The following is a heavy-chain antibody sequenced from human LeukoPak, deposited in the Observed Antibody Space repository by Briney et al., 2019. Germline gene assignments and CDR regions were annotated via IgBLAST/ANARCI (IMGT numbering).Heavy chain of an antibody. J-gene: IGHJ4*02. Sequence: ASVKVSCKASGYTFTSYGISWVRQAPGQGLEWMGWINPNSGGTNYAQKFQGRVTMTRDTSISTAYMELSRLRSDDTAVYYCARDQHYYDSSGYYSWGQGTLVTVSS. CDR1: GYTFTSYG. V-gene: IGHV1-2*02. CDR3: ARDQHYYDSSGYYS. D-gene: IGHD3-22*01. CDR2: INPNSGGT.